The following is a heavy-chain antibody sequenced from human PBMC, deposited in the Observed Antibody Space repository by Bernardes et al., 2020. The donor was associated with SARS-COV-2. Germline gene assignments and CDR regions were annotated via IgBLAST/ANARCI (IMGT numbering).Heavy chain of an antibody. CDR2: ISGSGGST. J-gene: IGHJ4*02. D-gene: IGHD1-7*01. Sequence: VGSLLLSCAASGFTYSTSAMRWVRQAPGPGLDWVSSISGSGGSTYYADSVKGRFTISRDNSKNTLYLQMNSLRAEDTAVYYCAKEKYSVLPLDNWNYVGGECWGQRTLGTVSS. V-gene: IGHV3-23*01. CDR3: AKEKYSVLPLDNWNYVGGEC. CDR1: GFTYSTSA.